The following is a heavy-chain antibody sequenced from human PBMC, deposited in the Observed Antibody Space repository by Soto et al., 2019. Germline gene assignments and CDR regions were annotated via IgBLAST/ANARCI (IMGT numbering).Heavy chain of an antibody. J-gene: IGHJ2*01. D-gene: IGHD2-2*01. CDR2: ISAYNGNT. CDR1: GYTFTSYG. Sequence: QVQLVQSGAEVKKPGASVKVSCKASGYTFTSYGISWVRQAPGQGLEWMGWISAYNGNTNYAQKLQGRVTMTTDTPTSTAYMELRSLRSDDTAVYYCAREDIVVVPAAMSSWYFDLWGRGTLVTVSS. CDR3: AREDIVVVPAAMSSWYFDL. V-gene: IGHV1-18*01.